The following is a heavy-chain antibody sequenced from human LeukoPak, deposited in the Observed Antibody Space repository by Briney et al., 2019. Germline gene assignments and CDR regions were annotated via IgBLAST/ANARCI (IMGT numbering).Heavy chain of an antibody. Sequence: SQTLSLTCTVSGGSISSGGYYWRWIRQHPGRGLEWIGYIYYSGSTYYNPSLKSRVTISVDTSKNQFSLKLSSVTAADTAVYYCARAGEPQLGVMETSHYGMDVWGQGTTVTVSS. J-gene: IGHJ6*02. D-gene: IGHD3-16*01. V-gene: IGHV4-31*03. CDR1: GGSISSGGYY. CDR2: IYYSGST. CDR3: ARAGEPQLGVMETSHYGMDV.